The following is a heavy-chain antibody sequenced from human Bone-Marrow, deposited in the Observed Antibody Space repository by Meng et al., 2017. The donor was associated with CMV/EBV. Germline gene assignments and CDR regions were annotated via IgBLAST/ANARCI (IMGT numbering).Heavy chain of an antibody. CDR2: INPSSGAT. Sequence: ASVKVSCKASGYTFTTNYLHWVRQAPGQGLEWMGWINPSSGATKYAQKFQGRVTMIRDTSISTAYMELRRLRSDDTAVYFCARAQPYYYISYWGQGKLVTVSS. D-gene: IGHD1-14*01. V-gene: IGHV1-2*02. CDR1: GYTFTTNY. J-gene: IGHJ4*02. CDR3: ARAQPYYYISY.